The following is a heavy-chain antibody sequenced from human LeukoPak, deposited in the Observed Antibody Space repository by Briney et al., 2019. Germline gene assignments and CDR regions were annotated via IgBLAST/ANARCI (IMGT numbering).Heavy chain of an antibody. J-gene: IGHJ1*01. D-gene: IGHD3-16*01. V-gene: IGHV3-23*01. CDR3: AKDDDWGRYKH. CDR2: ISPSGGIT. CDR1: GFTFSSHG. Sequence: PWESLGLSCAASGFTFSSHGMNWVRQAPGQGLEWVSGISPSGGITYYTDPVKGRFTISRDNSKNTQSLQMNSLRAEDTAVYYCAKDDDWGRYKHWGQGTLVTVSS.